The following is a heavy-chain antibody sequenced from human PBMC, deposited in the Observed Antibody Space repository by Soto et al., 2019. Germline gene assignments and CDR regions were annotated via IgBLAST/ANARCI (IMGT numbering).Heavy chain of an antibody. Sequence: GGSLRLSCAASGFTFSSYWMSWVRQAPGKGLEWVANIKQDGSEKYYVDSVKGRFTISRDNAKNSLYLQMNSLRAEDTAVYYCARVYYDFWSGYYSYYFDYWGQGTLVTVSS. CDR2: IKQDGSEK. D-gene: IGHD3-3*01. CDR3: ARVYYDFWSGYYSYYFDY. J-gene: IGHJ4*02. CDR1: GFTFSSYW. V-gene: IGHV3-7*05.